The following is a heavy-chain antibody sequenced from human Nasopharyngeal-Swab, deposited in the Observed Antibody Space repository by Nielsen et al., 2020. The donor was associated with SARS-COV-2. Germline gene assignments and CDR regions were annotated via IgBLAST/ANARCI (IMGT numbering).Heavy chain of an antibody. CDR1: GFTVSSNY. J-gene: IGHJ4*02. CDR3: AKDREYYDFWSGYSPLPIFDY. V-gene: IGHV3-53*01. D-gene: IGHD3-3*01. Sequence: GESLKISCAASGFTVSSNYMSWVRQAPGKGLEWVSVIYSGGSTYYADSVEGRFTISRDNSKNTLYLQMNSLRAEDTAVYYCAKDREYYDFWSGYSPLPIFDYWGQGTLVTVSS. CDR2: IYSGGST.